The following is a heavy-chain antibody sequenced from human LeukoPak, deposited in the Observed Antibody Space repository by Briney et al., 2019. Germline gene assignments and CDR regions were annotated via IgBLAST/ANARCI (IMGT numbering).Heavy chain of an antibody. CDR1: GGSISSYY. D-gene: IGHD3-10*01. J-gene: IGHJ4*02. CDR2: IYYSGST. V-gene: IGHV4-59*01. Sequence: SETLSLTCTVSGGSISSYYWSWIRQPPGKGLEWIGYIYYSGSTNYNPSLKSRVTISVDTSKNQFSLKLSSVTAADTAVYYCARDDPRDPYYYGSGSYYNWGQGTLVTVSS. CDR3: ARDDPRDPYYYGSGSYYN.